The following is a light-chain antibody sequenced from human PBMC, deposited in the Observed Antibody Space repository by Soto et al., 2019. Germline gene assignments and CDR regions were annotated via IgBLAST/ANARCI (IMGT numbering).Light chain of an antibody. CDR2: EVI. CDR3: SSYVGSMV. V-gene: IGLV2-8*01. Sequence: QSALTQPPSASGSPGQSVTISCTGTSSDFGGYNYVSWYQQHPGKAPKLVIYEVIKRPSGVPDRFSGSKSGNTASLTVSGLQAEDEADIYCSSYVGSMVFGGGTKLTVL. J-gene: IGLJ2*01. CDR1: SSDFGGYNY.